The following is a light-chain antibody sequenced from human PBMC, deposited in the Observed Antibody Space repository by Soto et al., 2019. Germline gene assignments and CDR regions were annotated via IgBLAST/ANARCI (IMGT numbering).Light chain of an antibody. CDR2: AAS. V-gene: IGKV1D-16*01. Sequence: DIQMTQSPSSLSASVGDRVTITCRASQGISRWLAWYQLKPGKAPKYLIYAASTLQSGVPSRFSGSGSGTHFALAVSSVQTEDSATYYCQQCGSFPATFGQGTKVEI. CDR3: QQCGSFPAT. CDR1: QGISRW. J-gene: IGKJ1*01.